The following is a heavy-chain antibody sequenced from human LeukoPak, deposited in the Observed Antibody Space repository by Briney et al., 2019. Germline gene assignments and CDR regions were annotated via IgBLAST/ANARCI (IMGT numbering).Heavy chain of an antibody. J-gene: IGHJ4*02. CDR3: ARAGRRDTAMVTHYFDY. V-gene: IGHV1-46*01. CDR1: GFALTHAD. D-gene: IGHD5-18*01. CDR2: INPSGGST. Sequence: ASVKVSCKAYGFALTHADINWVRQAPGQGLEWMGIINPSGGSTSYAQKFQGRVTMTRDTSTSTVYMELSSLRSEDTAVYYCARAGRRDTAMVTHYFDYWGQGTLVTVSS.